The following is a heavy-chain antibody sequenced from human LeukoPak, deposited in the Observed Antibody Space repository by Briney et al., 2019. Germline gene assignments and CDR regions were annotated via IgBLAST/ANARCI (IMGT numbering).Heavy chain of an antibody. V-gene: IGHV3-30*02. CDR1: GFTSTSYG. D-gene: IGHD1-7*01. Sequence: PGGSLRLSCAASGFTSTSYGMHWVRQAPGKGLEWVAFIRYDGSNKYYADSVKGRFTISRDNSLYLQMNSLRAEDTAVYYCAKEMGTIDFDYWGQGALVTVSS. J-gene: IGHJ4*02. CDR2: IRYDGSNK. CDR3: AKEMGTIDFDY.